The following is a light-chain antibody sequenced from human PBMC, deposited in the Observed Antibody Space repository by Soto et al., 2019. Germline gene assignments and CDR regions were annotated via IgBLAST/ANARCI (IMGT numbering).Light chain of an antibody. J-gene: IGKJ3*01. CDR2: AAS. CDR3: LQHNSYPFT. Sequence: DIQMTQAPSSLSASVGDRVTITCRASQGIRNDLGWYQQKPRKAPKRLIYAASILQSGVPSRFGGSGSRSEGTLPISSLQPEDFAAYYWLQHNSYPFTFGPGTKVDIK. CDR1: QGIRND. V-gene: IGKV1-17*01.